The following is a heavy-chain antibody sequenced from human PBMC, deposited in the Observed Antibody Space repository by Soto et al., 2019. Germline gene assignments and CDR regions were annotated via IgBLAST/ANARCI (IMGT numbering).Heavy chain of an antibody. Sequence: PWESLKISCKGSGYSFTSYWISWVRQMPGKGLEWMGRIDPSDSYTNYSPPFQGHVTISADKSISTAYLPWSSLKASDTARYYCASLVVTAHGQLFANGHYEYYGMDVWGQGNKVTVSS. D-gene: IGHD2-21*02. V-gene: IGHV5-10-1*01. CDR3: ASLVVTAHGQLFANGHYEYYGMDV. J-gene: IGHJ6*02. CDR2: IDPSDSYT. CDR1: GYSFTSYW.